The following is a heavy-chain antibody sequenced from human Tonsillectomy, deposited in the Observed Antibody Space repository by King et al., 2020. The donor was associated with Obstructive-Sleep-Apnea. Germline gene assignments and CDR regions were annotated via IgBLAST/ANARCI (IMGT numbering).Heavy chain of an antibody. J-gene: IGHJ4*02. D-gene: IGHD6-13*01. V-gene: IGHV3-15*01. Sequence: VQLVESGGGLVNPGGSLRLSCAASGFTFTNAWMTWVRQAPGKGLEWVGRIKGITDGGTTDYAAPVKGRFTISRDDSENTLYLQMNSLKIEDTGVYYCRMGSTWDPDYWGQGTLVTVAS. CDR1: GFTFTNAW. CDR3: RMGSTWDPDY. CDR2: IKGITDGGTT.